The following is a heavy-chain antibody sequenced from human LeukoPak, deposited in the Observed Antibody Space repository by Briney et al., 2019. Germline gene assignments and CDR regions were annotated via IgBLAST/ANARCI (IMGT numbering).Heavy chain of an antibody. CDR2: ISRSGST. D-gene: IGHD2-8*01. V-gene: IGHV3-23*01. Sequence: GGSLRLSCAASGFIISSYAMSWVRQAPGKGLEWVPAISRSGSTYSADSVKGRFTFSRDTSESTLYLQMNSLRAEDTAVYYCAKVSNGVFRGTDVWGQGTTVTVSS. CDR3: AKVSNGVFRGTDV. CDR1: GFIISSYA. J-gene: IGHJ6*02.